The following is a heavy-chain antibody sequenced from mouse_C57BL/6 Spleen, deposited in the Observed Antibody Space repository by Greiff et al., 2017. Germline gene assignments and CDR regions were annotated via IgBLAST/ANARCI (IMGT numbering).Heavy chain of an antibody. CDR1: GFTFSDYG. CDR3: ASWTAQATAY. D-gene: IGHD3-2*02. CDR2: ISSGSSTI. V-gene: IGHV5-17*01. Sequence: EVKLMASGGGLVKPGGSLKLSCAASGFTFSDYGMHWVRQAPEKGLEWVAYISSGSSTIYYADTVKGRFTISRDNAKNTLFLQMTSMRSEDTAMYYCASWTAQATAYWGQGTLVTVSA. J-gene: IGHJ3*01.